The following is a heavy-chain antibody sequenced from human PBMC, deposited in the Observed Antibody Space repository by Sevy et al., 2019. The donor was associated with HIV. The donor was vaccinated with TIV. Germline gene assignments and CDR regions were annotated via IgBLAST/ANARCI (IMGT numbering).Heavy chain of an antibody. Sequence: GGSLRLSCVASGFTFSSYDMHWVRQVTGKGLERVSGVGPAGDPFYPGSVKGRFTISRENAKNSFYLQMNSLRAGDTAVYYCARSGGYSDYGMDVWCQGTTVTVSS. J-gene: IGHJ6*02. CDR1: GFTFSSYD. V-gene: IGHV3-13*05. CDR3: ARSGGYSDYGMDV. D-gene: IGHD5-12*01. CDR2: VGPAGDP.